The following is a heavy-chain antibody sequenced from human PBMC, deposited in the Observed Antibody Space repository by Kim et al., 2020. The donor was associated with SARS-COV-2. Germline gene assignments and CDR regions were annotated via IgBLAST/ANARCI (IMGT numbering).Heavy chain of an antibody. CDR2: IYYSGST. CDR3: ARHLRNWYFDL. J-gene: IGHJ2*01. CDR1: GGSISSSDYY. V-gene: IGHV4-39*01. Sequence: SETLSLTCSVSGGSISSSDYYWGWIRQPPGKGLEWIATIYYSGSTYYNPSLKGRVTISVDTFKKQFSLRLSSVTAADAAVYYCARHLRNWYFDLWGRGT.